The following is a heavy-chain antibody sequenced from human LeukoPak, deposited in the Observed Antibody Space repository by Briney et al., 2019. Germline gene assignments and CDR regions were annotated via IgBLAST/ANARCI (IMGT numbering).Heavy chain of an antibody. CDR3: ANHDYVWGSFRS. Sequence: GGSLRLSCAVSGFPLSHYSLNWVRQAPGKGLEWVSSLSSSGGYIYYADSVRGRFTISRDNANNSLFLQMNSLRAEDTAVYYCANHDYVWGSFRSWGQGTLVTVSS. V-gene: IGHV3-21*01. CDR1: GFPLSHYS. CDR2: LSSSGGYI. J-gene: IGHJ5*02. D-gene: IGHD3-16*02.